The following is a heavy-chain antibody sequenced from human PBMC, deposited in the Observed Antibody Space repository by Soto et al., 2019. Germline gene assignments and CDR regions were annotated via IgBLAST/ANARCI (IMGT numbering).Heavy chain of an antibody. CDR3: AGMPYTSGLRFDP. CDR2: IYQSGVT. V-gene: IGHV4-30-2*01. CDR1: GDSYRISTYS. Sequence: SETLSVTCNMSGDSYRISTYSWSWIRQPPGKALQWIGFIYQSGVTSYHPSLASRVSISLHRSNTQCSLKLKSVTAADTAVYFCAGMPYTSGLRFDPWGPGTLVTVSS. D-gene: IGHD3-3*01. J-gene: IGHJ5*02.